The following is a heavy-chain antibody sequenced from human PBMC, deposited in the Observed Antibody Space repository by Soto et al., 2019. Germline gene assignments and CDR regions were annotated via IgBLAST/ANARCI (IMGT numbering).Heavy chain of an antibody. D-gene: IGHD6-13*01. CDR2: ISHDGSDK. V-gene: IGHV3-30*18. Sequence: QVQLVESGGGMVQPGRSLRLSCAASGFTFSNYGVHWVRQAPGKGLEWVAAISHDGSDKYYSGSVKGRVTISRDNSKTTLYVQMNRLRPEDTAVYYCAKDGQSGWYARQFFDWYFDLWGRGNLVTVSS. CDR3: AKDGQSGWYARQFFDWYFDL. J-gene: IGHJ2*01. CDR1: GFTFSNYG.